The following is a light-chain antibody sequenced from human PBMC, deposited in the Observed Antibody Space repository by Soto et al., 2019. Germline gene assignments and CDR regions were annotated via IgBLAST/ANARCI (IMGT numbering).Light chain of an antibody. Sequence: EIVLTQSPGTLSLSQGERTNLSCRASENVNTNYLAWYQQKPGQAPRLLIYSASNRATGIPDRFSGSGSGTDFALTISRLEPEDFAVYYCQQYGSSPLLTFGGGTKVDIK. CDR3: QQYGSSPLLT. CDR1: ENVNTNY. CDR2: SAS. J-gene: IGKJ4*01. V-gene: IGKV3-20*01.